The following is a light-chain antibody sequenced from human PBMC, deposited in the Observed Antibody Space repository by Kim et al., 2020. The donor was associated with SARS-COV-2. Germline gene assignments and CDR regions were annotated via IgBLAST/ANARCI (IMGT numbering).Light chain of an antibody. Sequence: SPARTPPLSCCSSPIVLLSSFSCYQPPPAPAPPLLIFGASSRATGLPDRFSGSGSGTDFTLTISRLEPDDFAVYYCQQYGSSPKLTFGGGTKLEI. CDR2: GAS. J-gene: IGKJ4*01. CDR1: PIVLLSS. V-gene: IGKV3-20*01. CDR3: QQYGSSPKLT.